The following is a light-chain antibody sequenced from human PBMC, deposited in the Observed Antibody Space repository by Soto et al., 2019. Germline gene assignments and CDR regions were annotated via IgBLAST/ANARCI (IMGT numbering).Light chain of an antibody. CDR1: SSDVVTYNL. CDR3: CSYAGSSTYV. J-gene: IGLJ1*01. CDR2: EGS. V-gene: IGLV2-23*01. Sequence: QSALTQPASVSGSPGQSITISCTGTSSDVVTYNLVSWYQHHPGKAPKLMIYEGSKRPSGVSNRFSGSKSGNTASLTISGLQAEDEADYYCCSYAGSSTYVFGTGTKVTVL.